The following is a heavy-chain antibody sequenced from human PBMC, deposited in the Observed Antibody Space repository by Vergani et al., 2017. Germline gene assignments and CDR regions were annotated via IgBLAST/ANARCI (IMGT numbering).Heavy chain of an antibody. V-gene: IGHV3-23*01. CDR2: ISGSGGST. CDR1: GFTFSSYA. Sequence: EVQLLESGGGLVQPGGSLRLSCAASGFTFSSYAMSWVRQAPGKGLEWVSAISGSGGSTYYADSVKGRFTISRDNAKNSLYLQMNSLRAADTAVYYCARDQGGYNPGYYFDYWGQGTLVTVSS. J-gene: IGHJ4*02. D-gene: IGHD5-24*01. CDR3: ARDQGGYNPGYYFDY.